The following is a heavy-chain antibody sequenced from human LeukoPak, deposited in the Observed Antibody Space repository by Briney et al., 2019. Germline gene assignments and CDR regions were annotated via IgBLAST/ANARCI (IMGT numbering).Heavy chain of an antibody. J-gene: IGHJ4*02. D-gene: IGHD6-13*01. CDR2: INPSGGCT. Sequence: ASVKVSCKASGYTFTSYYMHWVRQAPGQGLEWMGIINPSGGCTSYAQKFQGRVTMTRDTSTSTVYVELSSLRSEDTAVYYCARPGIAASHFDYWGQGTLVTVSS. V-gene: IGHV1-46*01. CDR3: ARPGIAASHFDY. CDR1: GYTFTSYY.